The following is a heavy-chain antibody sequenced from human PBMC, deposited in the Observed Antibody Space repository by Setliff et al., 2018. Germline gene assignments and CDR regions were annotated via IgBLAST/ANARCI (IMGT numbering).Heavy chain of an antibody. CDR3: ARSLVGATYSVYFDY. J-gene: IGHJ4*02. D-gene: IGHD1-26*01. CDR2: IYPGDSHT. CDR1: XYSFSNFS. V-gene: IGHV5-51*01. Sequence: GEXLXISXXXXXYSFSNFSIGWVRQMPGKGLEWMGIIYPGDSHTRYSPSFQGQVTMSAXKSINTAYLQWSNLKASDTAIYYCARSLVGATYSVYFDYWGQGALVTVSS.